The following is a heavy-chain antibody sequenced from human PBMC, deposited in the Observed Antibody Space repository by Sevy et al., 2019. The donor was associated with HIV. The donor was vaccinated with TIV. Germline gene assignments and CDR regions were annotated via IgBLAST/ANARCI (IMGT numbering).Heavy chain of an antibody. CDR2: ISSSGSTI. J-gene: IGHJ4*02. V-gene: IGHV3-11*01. D-gene: IGHD3-3*01. CDR3: ARYYDFWSGYSKEMYFDY. Sequence: GGSLRLSCAASGFTFSDYYMSWIRQAPGKGLEWVSYISSSGSTIHYADSVKGRFTISRDNAKNSLYLQMNSLRAEDTAVYYCARYYDFWSGYSKEMYFDYWGQGTLVTVSS. CDR1: GFTFSDYY.